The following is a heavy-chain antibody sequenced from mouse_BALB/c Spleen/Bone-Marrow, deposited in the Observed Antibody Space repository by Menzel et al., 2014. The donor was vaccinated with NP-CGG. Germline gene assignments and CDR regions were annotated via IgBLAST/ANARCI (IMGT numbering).Heavy chain of an antibody. V-gene: IGHV5-17*02. CDR1: GFTFSSFG. J-gene: IGHJ4*01. Sequence: EVKLMESGGGLVQPGGSRKLSCAASGFTFSSFGMHWVRQAPEKGLEWVAYISSGSSTIYYADTVKGRFTISRDNPKNPLFLQMPSLRSEHTAMYYCPRHGNCFYAIDYGGQATPDTVST. CDR3: PRHGNCFYAIDY. D-gene: IGHD2-1*01. CDR2: ISSGSSTI.